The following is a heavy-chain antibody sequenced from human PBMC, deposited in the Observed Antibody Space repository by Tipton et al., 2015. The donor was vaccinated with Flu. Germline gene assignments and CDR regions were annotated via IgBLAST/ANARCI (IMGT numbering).Heavy chain of an antibody. CDR1: GGSISSYY. CDR2: IYYSGST. V-gene: IGHV4-59*01. CDR3: ARAEADGGWFDP. Sequence: TLSLTCTVSGGSISSYYWSWIRQPPGKGLEWIGYIYYSGSTNYNPSLKSRVTISVDTSKNQFSLKLSSVTAADTAVYYCARAEADGGWFDPWGQGTLVTVSS. J-gene: IGHJ5*02. D-gene: IGHD6-19*01.